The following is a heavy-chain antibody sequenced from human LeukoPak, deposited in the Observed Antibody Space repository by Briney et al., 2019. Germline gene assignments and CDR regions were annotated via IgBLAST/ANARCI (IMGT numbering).Heavy chain of an antibody. Sequence: SETLSLTCTVSGGSISGHYWTRIRQPPGKGLEWMGYIYYSGSTNYNPSLKSRVTISVDASKNQFSLKLRSVTAADTAVYYCARAGQQWLGYYFDYWGQGTQVTVSS. D-gene: IGHD6-19*01. CDR1: GGSISGHY. CDR3: ARAGQQWLGYYFDY. V-gene: IGHV4-59*11. J-gene: IGHJ4*02. CDR2: IYYSGST.